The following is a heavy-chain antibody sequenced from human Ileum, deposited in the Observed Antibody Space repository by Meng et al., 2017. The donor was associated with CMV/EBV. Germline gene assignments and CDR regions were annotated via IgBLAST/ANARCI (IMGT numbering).Heavy chain of an antibody. CDR1: GFTFSSYS. V-gene: IGHV3-21*06. CDR3: TRTFRYYFDF. D-gene: IGHD2/OR15-2a*01. CDR2: ISSSGSYI. J-gene: IGHJ4*02. Sequence: GESLKISCAASGFTFSSYSMNWVRQAPGKGLEWVSSISSSGSYIYYADSVKGRFTISRDNAKDSVDLLMTSLRAEDTAVYFCTRTFRYYFDFWGQGTLVTVSS.